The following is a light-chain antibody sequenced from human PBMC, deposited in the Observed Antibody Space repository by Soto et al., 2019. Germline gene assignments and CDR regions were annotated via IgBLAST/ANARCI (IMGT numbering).Light chain of an antibody. J-gene: IGKJ2*01. V-gene: IGKV1-5*03. CDR3: LQYNDFQYT. Sequence: DIQMTQSPSTLSASVGDGVTITCRASQIIGSWLAWYQQKPGKAPKLLIYKATNLQSGVPSRFSGSGSGTDFSLTISSLQPEDSATYFCLQYNDFQYTFGPGTKLEI. CDR1: QIIGSW. CDR2: KAT.